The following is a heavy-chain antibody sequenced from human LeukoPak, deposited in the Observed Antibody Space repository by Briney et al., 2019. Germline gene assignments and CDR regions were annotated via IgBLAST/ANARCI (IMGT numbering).Heavy chain of an antibody. CDR2: ISGSGDTT. D-gene: IGHD3-22*01. CDR3: ARYFDKGGYYGRHDY. Sequence: GGSLRLSCAASGFAFTTYAMSWVRQAPGKGLEWVSAISGSGDTTYYADSVKGRFTISRDNSKNTLYLQMNSLRAEDTAVYYCARYFDKGGYYGRHDYWGQGTLVTVS. CDR1: GFAFTTYA. V-gene: IGHV3-23*01. J-gene: IGHJ4*02.